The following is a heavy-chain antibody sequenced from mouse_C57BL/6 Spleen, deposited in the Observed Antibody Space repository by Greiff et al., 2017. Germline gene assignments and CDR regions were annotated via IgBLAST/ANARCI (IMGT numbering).Heavy chain of an antibody. D-gene: IGHD1-1*01. V-gene: IGHV1-64*01. CDR1: GYTFTSYW. Sequence: QVQLQQSGAELVKPGASVKLSCKASGYTFTSYWMHWVKQRPGQGLEWIGMIHPNSGSTNYNAKFKSKATLTVDKSSSTAYMQLSSLTSEDSAVYYCATFYYGSSYWGQGTTLTVSS. CDR3: ATFYYGSSY. CDR2: IHPNSGST. J-gene: IGHJ2*01.